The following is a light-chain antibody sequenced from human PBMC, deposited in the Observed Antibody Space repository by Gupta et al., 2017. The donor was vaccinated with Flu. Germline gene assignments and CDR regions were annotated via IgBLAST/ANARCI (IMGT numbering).Light chain of an antibody. CDR3: SQSTGTSPVV. Sequence: SALTQPASVSGSPGQSITIFCTGTSSDVGGYNYVSWYQQYTGKAPKIMIYGVSHRPSGVSDRFSGSKSGNTASLTISGLQAEDEADDYCSQSTGTSPVVFGGGTKLTVL. V-gene: IGLV2-14*01. J-gene: IGLJ2*01. CDR1: SSDVGGYNY. CDR2: GVS.